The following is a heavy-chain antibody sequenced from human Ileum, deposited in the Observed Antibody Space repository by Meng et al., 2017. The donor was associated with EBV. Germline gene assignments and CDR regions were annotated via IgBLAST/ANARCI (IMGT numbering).Heavy chain of an antibody. D-gene: IGHD3/OR15-3a*01. CDR3: ATGLKSACEY. V-gene: IGHV3-74*01. CDR1: GFAFSSYW. J-gene: IGHJ4*02. Sequence: EVQLVESGGGLVQPGGFLRLSCAASGFAFSSYWMHWVRQAPGKGLVWVSRIISDESTTIYADSVKGRFTISRDNAKNTLYLQMNSLRAEDTAVYYCATGLKSACEYWGQGSLVTVSS. CDR2: IISDESTT.